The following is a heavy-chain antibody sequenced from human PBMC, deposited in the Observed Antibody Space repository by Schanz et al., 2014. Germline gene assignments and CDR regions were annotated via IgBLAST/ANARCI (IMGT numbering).Heavy chain of an antibody. CDR1: GFSFNNYG. J-gene: IGHJ2*01. Sequence: QVQLVESGGSVVQPGRSLRLSCAASGFSFNNYGLNWVRQAPGKGLEWVSGISDSGGSKYYVDSVEGRFTISRDNSKNTLYLQMNNLRAEDTAVYYCPREMGSALLRYFDLWGRGTLVTVSS. CDR2: ISDSGGSK. V-gene: IGHV3-33*08. D-gene: IGHD1-26*01. CDR3: PREMGSALLRYFDL.